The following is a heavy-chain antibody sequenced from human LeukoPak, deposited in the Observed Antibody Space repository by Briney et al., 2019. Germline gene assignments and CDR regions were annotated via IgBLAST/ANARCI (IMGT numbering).Heavy chain of an antibody. CDR2: IRYDGSNK. CDR1: GFTFSSYG. CDR3: ARGKQQLATEFDY. D-gene: IGHD6-13*01. J-gene: IGHJ4*02. Sequence: PGGSLRLSCAASGFTFSSYGMHWVRQAPGKGLEWVAFIRYDGSNKYYADSVKGRFTISRDNSKNTLYLQMNSLRAEDTAVYYCARGKQQLATEFDYWGQGTLVTVSS. V-gene: IGHV3-30*02.